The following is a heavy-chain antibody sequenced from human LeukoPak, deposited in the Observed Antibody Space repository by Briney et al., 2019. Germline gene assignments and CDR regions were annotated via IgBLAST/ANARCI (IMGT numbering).Heavy chain of an antibody. Sequence: ASVKVSCKASGYSFTSHYMHWVRQAPGQGLEWMGLINPRGTSTIYAEKFQGRIIMTRDMSTTTDYMELSSLRSEDTAVYYCARGRRITIFGVVIIKGYFDYWGQGTLVTVSS. CDR1: GYSFTSHY. D-gene: IGHD3-3*01. CDR3: ARGRRITIFGVVIIKGYFDY. CDR2: INPRGTST. J-gene: IGHJ4*02. V-gene: IGHV1-46*01.